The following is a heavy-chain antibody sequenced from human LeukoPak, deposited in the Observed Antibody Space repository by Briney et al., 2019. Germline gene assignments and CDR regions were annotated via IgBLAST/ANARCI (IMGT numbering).Heavy chain of an antibody. Sequence: ASVKVSCKASGYTFTSYGISWVRQAPGQGLEWMGWISGYNGNTNYTQKLQGRDTMTTDTSTSTAYMELRSLRSDDTPVFYCARDGYSSSWYPDYWGQGTLVTVSS. V-gene: IGHV1-18*01. CDR3: ARDGYSSSWYPDY. D-gene: IGHD6-13*01. CDR2: ISGYNGNT. J-gene: IGHJ4*02. CDR1: GYTFTSYG.